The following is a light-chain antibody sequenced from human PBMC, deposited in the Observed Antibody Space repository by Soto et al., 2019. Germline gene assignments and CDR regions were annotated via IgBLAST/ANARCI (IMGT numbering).Light chain of an antibody. J-gene: IGKJ5*01. CDR1: QSISSSF. CDR3: QQYDNSPIT. CDR2: VAS. V-gene: IGKV3-20*01. Sequence: DIVLTQFPGILSLSPGTIASLSCGAIQSISSSFLAWYQQKPCQAPRLLISVASRRATGIPDRFSVTVSETDFTLTISRLEPEEFAVYYCQQYDNSPITFGQGTRLEIK.